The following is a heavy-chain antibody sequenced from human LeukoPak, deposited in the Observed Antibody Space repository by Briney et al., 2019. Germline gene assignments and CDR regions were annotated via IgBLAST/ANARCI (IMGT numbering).Heavy chain of an antibody. D-gene: IGHD1-26*01. CDR3: AKGRSGSYYGAFDI. CDR2: ISGSGEST. J-gene: IGHJ3*02. CDR1: GFSFSSYA. Sequence: GGSLRLSCAASGFSFSSYAMTWVRQSPGKGLEWVSAISGSGESTYYADSVKGRFTISRDISKNTLYLQMNSLRADDTAVYYCAKGRSGSYYGAFDIWGQGTMVAVSS. V-gene: IGHV3-23*01.